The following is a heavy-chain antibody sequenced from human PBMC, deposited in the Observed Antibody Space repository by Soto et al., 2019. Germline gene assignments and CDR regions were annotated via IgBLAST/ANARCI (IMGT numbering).Heavy chain of an antibody. V-gene: IGHV5-10-1*01. D-gene: IGHD1-7*01. CDR2: IDPSDSYT. J-gene: IGHJ6*02. CDR3: ARHFRTQDHYYGLDV. Sequence: GESQKISWKGAGYSFTSYWSSWVRQIPGKGLEWMGRIDPSDSYTNYSPSFQGHVTISADKSTTTADLQWSSLKASDTAMYYCARHFRTQDHYYGLDVWGQGTTVTVSS. CDR1: GYSFTSYW.